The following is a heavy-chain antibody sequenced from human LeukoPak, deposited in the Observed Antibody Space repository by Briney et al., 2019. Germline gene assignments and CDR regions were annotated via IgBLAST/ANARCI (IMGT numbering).Heavy chain of an antibody. CDR1: GYSFTSYW. CDR2: IDPSDSYT. D-gene: IGHD2-15*01. V-gene: IGHV5-10-1*01. Sequence: LGESLKISCKCSGYSFTSYWISWVRQMPGKGLEWMGRIDPSDSYTNYSPSLQGHVTISADKSISTAYLQWSSLKASDTAMYYCARYPKVRYCSGGSCYRYFDYWGQGTLATVSS. J-gene: IGHJ4*02. CDR3: ARYPKVRYCSGGSCYRYFDY.